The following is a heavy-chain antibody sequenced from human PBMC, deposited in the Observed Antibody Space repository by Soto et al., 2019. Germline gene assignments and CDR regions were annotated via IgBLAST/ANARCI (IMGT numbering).Heavy chain of an antibody. J-gene: IGHJ5*02. CDR1: GGSISSGGYY. Sequence: SETLSLTCTVSGGSISSGGYYWSWIRQHPGKGLEWIGYIYYSGSTYYNPSLKSRVTISVDTSKNQFSLKLSSATAADTAVYYCARALTGFGVAPLRSVWFDPWGQGTLVTVSS. CDR2: IYYSGST. CDR3: ARALTGFGVAPLRSVWFDP. D-gene: IGHD3-3*01. V-gene: IGHV4-31*03.